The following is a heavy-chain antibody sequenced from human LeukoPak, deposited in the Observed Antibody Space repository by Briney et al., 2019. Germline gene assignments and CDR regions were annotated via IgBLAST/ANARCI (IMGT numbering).Heavy chain of an antibody. V-gene: IGHV3-21*01. D-gene: IGHD2-15*01. CDR1: GFTFSSYS. Sequence: GGSLRLSCAASGFTFSSYSMNWVRQAPGKGLEWVSSISSSSSYIYYADSVKGRFTISRDNAKNSLYLQMNSLRAEDTAVHYCARGYCSGGSCYFNYFDYWGQGTLVTVSS. CDR3: ARGYCSGGSCYFNYFDY. CDR2: ISSSSSYI. J-gene: IGHJ4*02.